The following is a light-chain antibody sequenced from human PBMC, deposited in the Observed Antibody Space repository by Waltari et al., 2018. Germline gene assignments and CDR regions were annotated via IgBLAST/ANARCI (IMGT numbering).Light chain of an antibody. CDR2: EDH. V-gene: IGLV6-57*02. CDR3: QSYDSNNQGV. J-gene: IGLJ3*02. CDR1: GGSIASNY. Sequence: KFMLTQPHSVSESPGKTVTISCTGSGGSIASNYVQWYQQRPGSAPPTLIYEDHQRPSGVPDRFSASFDTSSNSASLTISGLKTEDEADYYCQSYDSNNQGVFGGGTKLTVL.